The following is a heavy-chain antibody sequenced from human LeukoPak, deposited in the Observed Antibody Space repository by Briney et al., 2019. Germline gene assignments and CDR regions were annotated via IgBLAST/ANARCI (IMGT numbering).Heavy chain of an antibody. Sequence: ASVKVSCKASGYTFTDYYIHWVRQAPGQGLEWMGWISGHDGKTKYAQNFQDRVTMTIDTSTSTAYLELRSLRSDDTTVYFCARQYCITTGCYSIHTYFDYWGQGTLVTVSS. J-gene: IGHJ4*02. D-gene: IGHD2-2*01. CDR2: ISGHDGKT. CDR1: GYTFTDYY. CDR3: ARQYCITTGCYSIHTYFDY. V-gene: IGHV1-18*04.